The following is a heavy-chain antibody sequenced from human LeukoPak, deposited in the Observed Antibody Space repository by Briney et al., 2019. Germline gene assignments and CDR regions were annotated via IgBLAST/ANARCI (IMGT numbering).Heavy chain of an antibody. CDR2: IYTSGST. CDR1: GGSISSYY. Sequence: PSETLSLTCTVSGGSISSYYWSWIRQPAEKGLEWIGRIYTSGSTNYNPSLKSRVAMSVDTSKNQFSLKLSSVTAADTAVYYCARTDYGDYSYYYMDVWGKGTTVTVSS. V-gene: IGHV4-4*07. D-gene: IGHD4-17*01. J-gene: IGHJ6*03. CDR3: ARTDYGDYSYYYMDV.